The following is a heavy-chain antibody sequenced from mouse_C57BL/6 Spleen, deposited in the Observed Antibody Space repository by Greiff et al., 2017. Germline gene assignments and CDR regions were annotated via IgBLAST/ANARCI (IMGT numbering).Heavy chain of an antibody. CDR3: AIITTVVASEVDD. V-gene: IGHV1-69*01. J-gene: IGHJ4*01. CDR2: IDPSDSYT. Sequence: QVQLQQPGAELVMPGASVKLSCKASGYTFTSYWMHWVKQRPGQGLEWIGEIDPSDSYTTYNQKFKGKSTLTVDKSSSTAYMQLSSLTSEDSAVYYCAIITTVVASEVDDWGQGTSVTGSS. D-gene: IGHD1-1*01. CDR1: GYTFTSYW.